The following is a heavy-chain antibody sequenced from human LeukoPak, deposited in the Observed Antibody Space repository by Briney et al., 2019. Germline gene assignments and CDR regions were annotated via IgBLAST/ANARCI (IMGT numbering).Heavy chain of an antibody. CDR2: IYHSGST. J-gene: IGHJ4*02. CDR3: ARESEQQLVD. CDR1: GGSISSGGYS. Sequence: SETLSLTCAVSGGSISSGGYSWSWVRQPPGKGLGWIVYIYHSGSTYNNPSLKSRVTISVDMSKNQFSLKLGSETASHTAVYYCARESEQQLVDWGQGTLVTVSS. V-gene: IGHV4-30-2*01. D-gene: IGHD6-13*01.